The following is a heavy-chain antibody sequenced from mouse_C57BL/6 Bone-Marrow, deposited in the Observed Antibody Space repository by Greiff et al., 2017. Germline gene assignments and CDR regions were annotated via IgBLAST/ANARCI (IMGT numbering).Heavy chain of an antibody. CDR1: GYTFTSYW. J-gene: IGHJ3*01. V-gene: IGHV1-64*01. D-gene: IGHD1-1*01. CDR2: IHPNSGST. CDR3: ASYYGTWFAY. Sequence: QVQLKQPGAELVKPGASVKLSCKASGYTFTSYWMHWVKQRPGQGLEWIGMIHPNSGSTNYNEKFKSKATLTVDKSSSTAYMQLSSLTSEDSAVYYCASYYGTWFAYWGQGTLVTVSA.